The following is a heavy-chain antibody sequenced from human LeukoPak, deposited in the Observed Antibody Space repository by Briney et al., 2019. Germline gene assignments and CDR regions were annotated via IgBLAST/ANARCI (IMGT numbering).Heavy chain of an antibody. CDR2: IIPIFGTA. CDR3: ARGMEPYYYMDV. CDR1: GGTFSSYA. J-gene: IGHJ6*03. D-gene: IGHD1-26*01. V-gene: IGHV1-69*05. Sequence: ASVKVSCKASGGTFSSYAISWVRQAPGQGLEWMGGIIPIFGTANYAQKFQGRVTMTRDTSISTAYMELSRLRSDDTAVYYCARGMEPYYYMDVWGKGTTVTVSS.